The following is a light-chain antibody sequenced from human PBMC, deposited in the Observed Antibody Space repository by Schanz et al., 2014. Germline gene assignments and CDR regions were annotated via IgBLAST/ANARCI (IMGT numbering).Light chain of an antibody. Sequence: EIVLTQSPGTLSLSPGERATLSCRASQSVARSYLAWYQQKPGQAPRLLIYDGSNRATGIPVRFSGSGSGTDFTLTISRLEPEDFAVYCCQQYGDSRTFGQGTKVEIK. CDR3: QQYGDSRT. J-gene: IGKJ1*01. CDR2: DGS. V-gene: IGKV3-20*01. CDR1: QSVARSY.